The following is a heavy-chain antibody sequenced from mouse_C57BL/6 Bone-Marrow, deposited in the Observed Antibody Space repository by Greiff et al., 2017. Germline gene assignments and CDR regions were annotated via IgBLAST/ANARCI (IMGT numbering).Heavy chain of an antibody. V-gene: IGHV5-2*01. J-gene: IGHJ3*01. CDR3: ARHGNGNLFAY. D-gene: IGHD2-1*01. Sequence: EVTLMESGGGLVKPGESLKLSCESNEYEFPSHDMSWVRKTPETRLELVAAINSDGGSTYYPDNMERRFIISRDNTKKTLYLQMNSLRCEDTAVDYCARHGNGNLFAYWGQGTLVTVSA. CDR2: INSDGGST. CDR1: EYEFPSHD.